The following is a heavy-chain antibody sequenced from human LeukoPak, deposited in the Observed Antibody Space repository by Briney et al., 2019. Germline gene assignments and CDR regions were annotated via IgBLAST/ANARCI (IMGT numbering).Heavy chain of an antibody. CDR2: IYTSGST. J-gene: IGHJ6*03. D-gene: IGHD3-3*01. CDR1: GGSISSYY. V-gene: IGHV4-4*07. Sequence: SETLSLTCTVSGGSISSYYWSWIRQPAGKGLEWIGRIYTSGSTNYNPSLKSRVTMSVDTSKKQFSLKLNSVTAADTAVYYCAREMRTIFGVVSYYYMDVWGKGTTVTVSS. CDR3: AREMRTIFGVVSYYYMDV.